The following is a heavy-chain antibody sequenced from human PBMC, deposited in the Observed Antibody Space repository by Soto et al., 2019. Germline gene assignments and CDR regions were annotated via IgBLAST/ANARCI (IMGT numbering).Heavy chain of an antibody. V-gene: IGHV3-72*01. D-gene: IGHD3-16*02. CDR2: TRNKANSYTT. CDR1: GFTFSDHY. J-gene: IGHJ6*02. Sequence: GGSLRLSCAASGFTFSDHYMDWVRQAPGKGLEWVGRTRNKANSYTTEYAASVKGRFTISREDSKNALYLQMNSLKTEDTAVYYCSYYDYVWGSYRSMVYYGMDVWGQGTTVTVSS. CDR3: SYYDYVWGSYRSMVYYGMDV.